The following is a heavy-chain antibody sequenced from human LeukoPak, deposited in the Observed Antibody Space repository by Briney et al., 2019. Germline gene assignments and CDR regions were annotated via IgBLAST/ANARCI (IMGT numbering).Heavy chain of an antibody. CDR1: GATLNIGHA. Sequence: SVKVSCKAFGATLNIGHAFIWARQAPGQGLQWMGRIIPFLGEVNYAQNFQGRVSFTADKSTATMYMEMRSLRLDDTAIYYCSPCGHAYDWFGPWGQGTLVTVSS. CDR3: SPCGHAYDWFGP. J-gene: IGHJ5*02. V-gene: IGHV1-69*04. CDR2: IIPFLGEV. D-gene: IGHD5-12*01.